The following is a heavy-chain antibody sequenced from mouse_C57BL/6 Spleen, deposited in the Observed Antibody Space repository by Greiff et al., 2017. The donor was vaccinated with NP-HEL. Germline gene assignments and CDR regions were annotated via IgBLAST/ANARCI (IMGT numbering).Heavy chain of an antibody. D-gene: IGHD1-1*01. CDR1: GFTFSDYG. CDR2: ISSGSSTI. V-gene: IGHV5-17*01. J-gene: IGHJ4*01. Sequence: EVQLQESGGGLVKPGGSLKLSCAASGFTFSDYGMHWVRQAPEKGLEWVAYISSGSSTIYYADTVKGRFTISRDNAKNTLFLQMTSLRSEDTAMYYCARNYGSSYVYAMDYWGQGTSVTVSS. CDR3: ARNYGSSYVYAMDY.